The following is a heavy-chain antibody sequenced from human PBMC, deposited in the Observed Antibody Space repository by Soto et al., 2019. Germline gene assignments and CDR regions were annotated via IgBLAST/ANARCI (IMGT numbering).Heavy chain of an antibody. Sequence: GGSLRLSCAASGFTFSNAWMNWVRQAPGKGLEWVGRIKSKTDGGTTDYAAPVKGRFTISRDDSKNTLYLQMNSLKTEDTAVYYCTTELGYCSSTSCSPGDWEYYFDYWGQGTLVTVSS. CDR1: GFTFSNAW. CDR2: IKSKTDGGTT. V-gene: IGHV3-15*07. J-gene: IGHJ4*02. D-gene: IGHD2-2*01. CDR3: TTELGYCSSTSCSPGDWEYYFDY.